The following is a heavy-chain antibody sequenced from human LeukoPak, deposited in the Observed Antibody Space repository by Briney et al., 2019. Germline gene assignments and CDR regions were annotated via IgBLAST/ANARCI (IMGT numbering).Heavy chain of an antibody. V-gene: IGHV3-7*01. D-gene: IGHD1-26*01. CDR1: GFTFSNYW. CDR3: ARDSGSYWGRDNWFDP. Sequence: GGSLRLSCAASGFTFSNYWMNWVRQAPGKGLEWVANIKQDASEKYYVDSVKGRFTISRDNSKNTLYLQMNSLRAEDTAVYYCARDSGSYWGRDNWFDPWGQGTLVTVSS. J-gene: IGHJ5*02. CDR2: IKQDASEK.